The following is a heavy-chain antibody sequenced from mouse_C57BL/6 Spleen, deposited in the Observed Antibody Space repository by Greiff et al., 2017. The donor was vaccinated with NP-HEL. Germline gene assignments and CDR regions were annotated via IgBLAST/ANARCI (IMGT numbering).Heavy chain of an antibody. CDR3: ARDYYGSSLYYAMDY. J-gene: IGHJ4*01. V-gene: IGHV5-17*01. CDR1: GFTFSDYG. CDR2: ISSGSSTI. D-gene: IGHD1-1*01. Sequence: EVQRVESGGGLVKPGGSLKLSCAASGFTFSDYGMHWVRQAPEKGLEWVAYISSGSSTIYYADTVKGRFTISRDNAKNTLFLQRTSLRSEDTAMYYCARDYYGSSLYYAMDYWGQGTSVTVSS.